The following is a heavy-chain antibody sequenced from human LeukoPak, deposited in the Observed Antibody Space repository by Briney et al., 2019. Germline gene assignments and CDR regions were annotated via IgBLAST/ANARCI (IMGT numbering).Heavy chain of an antibody. CDR3: AKDLEETDYYVSSTYYRAHDY. Sequence: QPGGSLRLSCAASGFTFSSYGMHWVRQAPGKGLEWVAVISYDGSNKYYADSVKGRFTISRDNSKNTLYLQMDSLRAEDTAVYYCAKDLEETDYYVSSTYYRAHDYWGQGTLVTVSS. D-gene: IGHD3-22*01. V-gene: IGHV3-30*18. CDR2: ISYDGSNK. J-gene: IGHJ4*02. CDR1: GFTFSSYG.